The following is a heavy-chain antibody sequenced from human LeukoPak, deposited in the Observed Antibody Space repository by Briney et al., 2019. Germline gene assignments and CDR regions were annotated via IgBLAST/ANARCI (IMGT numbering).Heavy chain of an antibody. V-gene: IGHV5-51*01. CDR1: GYSFTSYW. CDR3: ARRGHDSGWYNFDY. CDR2: IYPDDGDA. Sequence: GESLKISCKGSGYSFTSYWIGWVRQTPGKGLEWMGIIYPDDGDARYSPSFQGQVTMSADKSINTAYLQWSSLKASDSAMYYCARRGHDSGWYNFDYWGQGTLVTVSS. J-gene: IGHJ4*02. D-gene: IGHD6-19*01.